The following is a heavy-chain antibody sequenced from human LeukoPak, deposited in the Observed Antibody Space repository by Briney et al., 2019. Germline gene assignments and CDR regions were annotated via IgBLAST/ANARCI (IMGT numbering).Heavy chain of an antibody. J-gene: IGHJ4*02. Sequence: SETLSLTCAVYGGSFSGYYWSWIRQPPGKGLEWIGEINHSGSTNYNPSLKSRVTISVDTSKDQFSLKLSSVTAADTAVYYCARAPGRPAAVFDYWGQGTLVTVSS. D-gene: IGHD2-2*01. CDR2: INHSGST. CDR3: ARAPGRPAAVFDY. V-gene: IGHV4-34*01. CDR1: GGSFSGYY.